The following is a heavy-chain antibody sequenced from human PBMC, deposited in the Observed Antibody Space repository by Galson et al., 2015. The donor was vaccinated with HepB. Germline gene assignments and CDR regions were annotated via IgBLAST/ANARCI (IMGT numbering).Heavy chain of an antibody. CDR2: ISGSATST. J-gene: IGHJ6*02. V-gene: IGHV3-23*01. CDR1: GFTFTTYA. Sequence: SLRLSCAASGFTFTTYAMSWVRQAPGKGLEWVSGISGSATSTYYADSVKGRFIIPRDNSKNTLYLQMNSRRAEDTAVYYCAKPSPYYYDSSGYHYYYGVDVWGQGTTVTVSS. CDR3: AKPSPYYYDSSGYHYYYGVDV. D-gene: IGHD3-22*01.